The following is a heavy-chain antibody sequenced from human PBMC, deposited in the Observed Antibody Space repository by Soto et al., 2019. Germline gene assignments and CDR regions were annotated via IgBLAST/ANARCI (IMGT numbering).Heavy chain of an antibody. Sequence: QVQLVQSGAEVKKPGSSVKVSCKASGGTFSSYAISWVRQAPGQGLEWMGGIIPIFGTANYAQKFQGRVRITAEKSPSKAYREGSSLRSEDTAVYYCARLGHTAMATYGMDVWGQGTTVTVSS. CDR3: ARLGHTAMATYGMDV. D-gene: IGHD5-18*01. CDR1: GGTFSSYA. V-gene: IGHV1-69*06. CDR2: IIPIFGTA. J-gene: IGHJ6*02.